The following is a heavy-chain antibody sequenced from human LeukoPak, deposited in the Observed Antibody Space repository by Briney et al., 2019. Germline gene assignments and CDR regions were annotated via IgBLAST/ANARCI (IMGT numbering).Heavy chain of an antibody. CDR2: ISWNSGSI. V-gene: IGHV3-9*01. Sequence: PGGSLRLSCAASGFTLSSYAMHWVRQAPGKGLEGVSGISWNSGSIGYADSVKGRFTISRDNAKYSLYLQMNSLRGEDTALYYCAKALTLGSSSAFDPWGQGTLVTVSS. D-gene: IGHD6-13*01. CDR1: GFTLSSYA. CDR3: AKALTLGSSSAFDP. J-gene: IGHJ5*02.